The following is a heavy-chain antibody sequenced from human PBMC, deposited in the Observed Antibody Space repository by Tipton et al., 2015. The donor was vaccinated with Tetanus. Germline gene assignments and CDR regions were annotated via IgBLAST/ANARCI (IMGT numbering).Heavy chain of an antibody. J-gene: IGHJ4*02. Sequence: GLVKPSETLSLTCTVSGAPINRGGYLWTWVRQYPGRGLEWIGYIYYTELTSYTPSLESRVNISVDTSKNLFSLTLTAVTAADAVFYYWARSKGGTRDYYAIKYWGPVTLVTFSS. CDR3: ARSKGGTRDYYAIKY. CDR1: GAPINRGGYL. V-gene: IGHV4-31*03. CDR2: IYYTELT. D-gene: IGHD3-22*01.